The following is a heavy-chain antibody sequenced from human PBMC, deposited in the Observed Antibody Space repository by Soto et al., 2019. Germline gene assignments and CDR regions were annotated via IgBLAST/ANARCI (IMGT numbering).Heavy chain of an antibody. D-gene: IGHD2-15*01. CDR2: IYYSGST. Sequence: QVQLQESGPGLVKPSQTLSLTCTVSGGSISSGGYYWSWIRQHPGKGLEWIGYIYYSGSTYYNPYLKSRVTISVDTSKNQFSLKLSSVTAADTAVYYCARVYCSGGSCYAFDIWGQGTMVTVSS. J-gene: IGHJ3*02. CDR3: ARVYCSGGSCYAFDI. V-gene: IGHV4-31*03. CDR1: GGSISSGGYY.